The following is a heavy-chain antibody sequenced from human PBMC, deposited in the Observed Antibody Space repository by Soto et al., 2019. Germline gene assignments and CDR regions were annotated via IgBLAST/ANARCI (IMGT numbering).Heavy chain of an antibody. CDR1: GGSVNGYY. CDR3: ATRITVFGLLIPPFDP. Sequence: LSLTCAVYGGSVNGYYWNWIRQPPGKGLGWIGEINHTGGTHYNPSLKSRVTMSVDTSKNQFSLRLSSVTAADTAIYYCATRITVFGLLIPPFDPWGQGTQVTVSS. D-gene: IGHD3-3*01. J-gene: IGHJ5*02. V-gene: IGHV4-34*01. CDR2: INHTGGT.